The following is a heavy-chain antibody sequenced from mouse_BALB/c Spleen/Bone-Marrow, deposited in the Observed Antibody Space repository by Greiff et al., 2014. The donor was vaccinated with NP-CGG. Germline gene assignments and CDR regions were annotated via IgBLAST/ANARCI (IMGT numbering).Heavy chain of an antibody. Sequence: EVKLMESGGGLVKPGGSLKLSCAASGFTFSSYAMSWVRQTPEKRLEWVASISSGGSTYYPDSVKGRFTISRDNARNILYLQMSSLRSEDTAMYYCAREMVTGFAYWGQGTPVTVSA. CDR1: GFTFSSYA. V-gene: IGHV5-6-5*01. CDR2: ISSGGST. J-gene: IGHJ3*01. CDR3: AREMVTGFAY. D-gene: IGHD2-2*01.